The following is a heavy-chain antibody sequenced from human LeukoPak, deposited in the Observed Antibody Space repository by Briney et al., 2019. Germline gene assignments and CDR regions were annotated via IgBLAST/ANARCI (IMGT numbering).Heavy chain of an antibody. CDR2: ISSSGSTI. CDR1: GFTFSSYE. Sequence: GGSLRLSCAASGFTFSSYEMNWVREAPGKGRVWVSYISSSGSTIYYAASVKGRFTISRDNAKNSLYLQMNSLRAEDTAVYYCARMFQQLTARGDYWGQGTLVTVSS. D-gene: IGHD6-13*01. J-gene: IGHJ4*02. V-gene: IGHV3-48*03. CDR3: ARMFQQLTARGDY.